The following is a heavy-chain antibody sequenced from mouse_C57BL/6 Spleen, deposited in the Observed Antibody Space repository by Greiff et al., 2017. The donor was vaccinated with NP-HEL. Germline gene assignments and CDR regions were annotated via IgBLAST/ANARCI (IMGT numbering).Heavy chain of an antibody. Sequence: EVQLQQSGAELVRPGASVKLSCTASGFTIKDYYMHWVKQRPEQGLEWIGRIDPEDGDTEYAPKFQGKATLTADTSSNTAYLQISSLTYEDTAVYYCTTLEGCHWYFDVWGTGTTVTVSS. V-gene: IGHV14-1*01. D-gene: IGHD3-3*01. CDR1: GFTIKDYY. CDR2: IDPEDGDT. J-gene: IGHJ1*03. CDR3: TTLEGCHWYFDV.